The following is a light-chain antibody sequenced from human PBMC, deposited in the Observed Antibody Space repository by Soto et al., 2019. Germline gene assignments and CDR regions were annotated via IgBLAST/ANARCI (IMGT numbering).Light chain of an antibody. J-gene: IGLJ2*01. CDR3: SSYTTLNTVI. CDR1: SSDVGSSNY. V-gene: IGLV2-14*03. CDR2: DVN. Sequence: QSALTQPASVSVSPGQSITLSCTGSSSDVGSSNYVSWYQQLPGKAPKLIIFDVNNRPSGVSDRFSGSKSDNTASLTISGLQDEDEADYYCSSYTTLNTVIFGGGTKLTVL.